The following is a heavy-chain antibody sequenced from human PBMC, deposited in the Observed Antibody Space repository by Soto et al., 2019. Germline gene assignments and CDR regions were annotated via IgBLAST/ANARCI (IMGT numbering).Heavy chain of an antibody. CDR1: GFTFSDYY. D-gene: IGHD5-12*01. Sequence: LRLSFAASGFTFSDYYMSWIRQAPGKGLEWVSYISSSGSTIYYADSVKGRFTISRDNAKNSLYLQMNSLRAEDTAVYYCAREEMAKPYYYYYGMDVWGQGTTVTVSS. CDR2: ISSSGSTI. V-gene: IGHV3-11*01. J-gene: IGHJ6*02. CDR3: AREEMAKPYYYYYGMDV.